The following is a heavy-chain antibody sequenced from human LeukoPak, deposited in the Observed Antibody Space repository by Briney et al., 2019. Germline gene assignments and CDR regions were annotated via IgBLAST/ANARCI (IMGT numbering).Heavy chain of an antibody. CDR2: INSYNGNI. Sequence: ASVKVSCKASGYTFHRYRISWVRQAPGQGLEWMGRINSYNGNIKYAQEFQGRVSMTTDTSTSTAYMELRSLRSDDTAVYYCARGCNFWERLFDYWGQGTLVTVSS. J-gene: IGHJ4*02. D-gene: IGHD3-16*01. V-gene: IGHV1-18*01. CDR3: ARGCNFWERLFDY. CDR1: GYTFHRYR.